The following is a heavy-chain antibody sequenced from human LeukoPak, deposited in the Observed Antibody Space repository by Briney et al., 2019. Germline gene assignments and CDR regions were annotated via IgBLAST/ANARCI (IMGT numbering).Heavy chain of an antibody. CDR3: AKDYYGGNPDY. CDR2: ISYDGSNK. V-gene: IGHV3-30*18. Sequence: GGSLRLSCAASGFTFSSYGMHWVRQAPGKGLEWVAVISYDGSNKYYADSVKGRFTISRDNSKNTLYLQMNSLRAEDTAVCYCAKDYYGGNPDYWGQGTLVTVSS. D-gene: IGHD4-23*01. CDR1: GFTFSSYG. J-gene: IGHJ4*02.